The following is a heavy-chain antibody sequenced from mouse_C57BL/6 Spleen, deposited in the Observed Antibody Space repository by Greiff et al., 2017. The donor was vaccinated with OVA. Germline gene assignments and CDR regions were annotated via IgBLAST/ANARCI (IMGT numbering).Heavy chain of an antibody. CDR2: ISSGSSTI. V-gene: IGHV5-17*01. CDR1: GFTFSDYG. D-gene: IGHD1-1*01. CDR3: ARRITTDPYYYAMDY. Sequence: EVKVVESGGGLVKPGGSLKLSCAASGFTFSDYGMHWVRQAPEKGLEWVAYISSGSSTIYYADTVKGRFTISRDNAKNTLFLQMTSLRSEDTAMYYCARRITTDPYYYAMDYWGQGTSVTVSS. J-gene: IGHJ4*01.